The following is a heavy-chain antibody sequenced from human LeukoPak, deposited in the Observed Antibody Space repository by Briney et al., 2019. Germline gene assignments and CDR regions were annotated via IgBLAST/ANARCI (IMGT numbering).Heavy chain of an antibody. D-gene: IGHD2-2*01. CDR2: IDSYGNNT. Sequence: GGSLRLSCAASGFTFRNYRMHWPPQAPEKALVCVSRIDSYGNNTTHADPVKSRFTISRDNAKNTLYPQMNSLRGEDTAVYYCAVILYFTSISCYSTWGQGALVSVSS. J-gene: IGHJ1*01. CDR3: AVILYFTSISCYST. V-gene: IGHV3-74*01. CDR1: GFTFRNYR.